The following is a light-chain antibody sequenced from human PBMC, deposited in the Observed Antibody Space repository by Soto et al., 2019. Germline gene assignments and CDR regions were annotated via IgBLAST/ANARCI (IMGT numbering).Light chain of an antibody. V-gene: IGKV1-12*01. Sequence: DIQMTQSPSSVSASVGDRVTITCRASRDITNWLAWYQQKPGKAPRLLIYGASTLQSGVPSRFSGGGSGTEFTLTINSLQPEDFATYYCQQTDSFPRTFGQGTKVEIK. CDR3: QQTDSFPRT. CDR1: RDITNW. CDR2: GAS. J-gene: IGKJ1*01.